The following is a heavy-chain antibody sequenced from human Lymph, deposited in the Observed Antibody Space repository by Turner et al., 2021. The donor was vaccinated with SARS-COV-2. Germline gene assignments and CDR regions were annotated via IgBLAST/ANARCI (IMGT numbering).Heavy chain of an antibody. CDR2: IKQDGSEK. CDR3: ARMGSSSWYFDY. J-gene: IGHJ4*02. V-gene: IGHV3-7*01. D-gene: IGHD1-26*01. CDR1: GFTFSYYW. Sequence: EVQLVESGGGLVQPWGALRLSCAASGFTFSYYWMSWVRQAPGKGLEWVANIKQDGSEKYYVDSVKGRFTISRDNAKNSLFLQMNSLRAEDTAVYYCARMGSSSWYFDYWGQGTLVTVSS.